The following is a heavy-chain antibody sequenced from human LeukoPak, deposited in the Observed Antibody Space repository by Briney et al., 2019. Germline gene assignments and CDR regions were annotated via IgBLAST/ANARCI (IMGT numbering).Heavy chain of an antibody. D-gene: IGHD3-22*01. J-gene: IGHJ4*02. CDR3: ARDHGYYDSSGSLDY. CDR1: GFTFSSYS. V-gene: IGHV3-21*01. Sequence: GGSLRLSCAASGFTFSSYSMNWVRQAPGKGLEWVSSISSSSSYIYYADSVKGRFTISRDNVKNSLYLQMNSLRAEDTAVYYCARDHGYYDSSGSLDYWGQGTLVTVSS. CDR2: ISSSSSYI.